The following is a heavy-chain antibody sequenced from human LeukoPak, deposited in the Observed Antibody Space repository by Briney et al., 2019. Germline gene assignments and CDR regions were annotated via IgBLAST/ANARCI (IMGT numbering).Heavy chain of an antibody. CDR2: IYPGDSDT. J-gene: IGHJ6*04. Sequence: GESLKISCKGSGYSFTSYWIGWVRQMPGKGLEWMGIIYPGDSDTRYSPSFQGQVTISADKSISTAYLQWSSLKASDTAMYYCARATVVTPGYSSGMDVWGEGTTVTVSS. V-gene: IGHV5-51*01. CDR1: GYSFTSYW. D-gene: IGHD4-23*01. CDR3: ARATVVTPGYSSGMDV.